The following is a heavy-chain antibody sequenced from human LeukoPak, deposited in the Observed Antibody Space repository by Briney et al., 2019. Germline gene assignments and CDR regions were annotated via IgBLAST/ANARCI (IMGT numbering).Heavy chain of an antibody. D-gene: IGHD1-26*01. CDR2: IRYDGSNK. J-gene: IGHJ4*02. CDR1: GFTFSDYY. Sequence: GGSLRLSCAASGFTFSDYYMSWIRQAPGKGLEWVAFIRYDGSNKYYADSVKGRFTISRDNSKNTLYLQMNSLRAEDTAVYYCAKALVGATSGPREGFDYWGQGTLVTVSS. CDR3: AKALVGATSGPREGFDY. V-gene: IGHV3-30*02.